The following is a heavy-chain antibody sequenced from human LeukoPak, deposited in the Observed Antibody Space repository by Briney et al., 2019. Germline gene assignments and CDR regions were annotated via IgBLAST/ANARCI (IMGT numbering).Heavy chain of an antibody. J-gene: IGHJ4*02. Sequence: PSETLSLTCAVYGGSFGGYYWSWIRQLPGKGLEWIGEINHSGSTNYNPSLKSRVTISVDTSKNQFSLKLSSVTAADTAVYYCARGRRITMVRGVIIFDYWGQGTLVTVSS. CDR1: GGSFGGYY. D-gene: IGHD3-10*01. CDR2: INHSGST. CDR3: ARGRRITMVRGVIIFDY. V-gene: IGHV4-34*01.